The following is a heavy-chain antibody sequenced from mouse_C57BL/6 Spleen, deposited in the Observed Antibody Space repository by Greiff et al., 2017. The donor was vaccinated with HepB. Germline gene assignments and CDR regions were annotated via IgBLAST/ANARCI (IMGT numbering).Heavy chain of an antibody. V-gene: IGHV1-82*01. J-gene: IGHJ1*03. D-gene: IGHD1-1*01. CDR3: ARTEYYGSEGWYFDV. Sequence: VQLQQSGPELVKPGASVKISCKASGYAFSSSWMNWVKQRPGKGLEWIGRIYPGDGDTNYNGKFKGKATLTADKSSSTAYMQLSSLTSEDSAVYFWARTEYYGSEGWYFDVWGTGTTVTVSS. CDR2: IYPGDGDT. CDR1: GYAFSSSW.